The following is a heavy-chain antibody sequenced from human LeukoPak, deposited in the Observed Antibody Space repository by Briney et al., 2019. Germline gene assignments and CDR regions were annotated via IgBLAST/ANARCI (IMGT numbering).Heavy chain of an antibody. D-gene: IGHD3-9*01. CDR1: GQTFSSYG. CDR2: ISGYNGNT. J-gene: IGHJ4*02. Sequence: ASVKVSCKTSGQTFSSYGFSWVRQAPGQGLEWMGWISGYNGNTKFEEKFQDRVTMTTDTSTNTAYMELRSLRSDDAATYYCATGYPKRRPSDMLTVPLFDYWGQGSLVIVSS. CDR3: ATGYPKRRPSDMLTVPLFDY. V-gene: IGHV1-18*01.